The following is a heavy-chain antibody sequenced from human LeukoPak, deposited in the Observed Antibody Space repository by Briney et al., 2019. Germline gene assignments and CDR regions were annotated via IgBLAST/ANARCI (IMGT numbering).Heavy chain of an antibody. CDR2: ISGSGGST. CDR1: GFTFSSYA. Sequence: GGSLRLSCAASGFTFSSYAMSWVRQAPGKGLEWVSAISGSGGSTYYADSVKGRLTISRDNSKNTLYLQMNSLKTEDTAVYYCARVDNYYGSGSYSAVDYWGQGTLVTVSS. V-gene: IGHV3-23*01. D-gene: IGHD3-10*01. CDR3: ARVDNYYGSGSYSAVDY. J-gene: IGHJ4*02.